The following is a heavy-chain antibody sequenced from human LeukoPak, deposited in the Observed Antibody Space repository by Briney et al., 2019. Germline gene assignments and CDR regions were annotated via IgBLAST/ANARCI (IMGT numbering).Heavy chain of an antibody. V-gene: IGHV4-38-2*02. D-gene: IGHD3-22*01. CDR2: IYHSGST. J-gene: IGHJ5*02. Sequence: PSETLSLTCTVSGYSISSGYYWGWIRQPPGKGLEWIGSIYHSGSTYYNPSLKSRVTISVDTSKNQFSLKLSSVTAADTAVYYCARDSWYYYDSSGYPGRNWFDPWGQGTLVTVSS. CDR1: GYSISSGYY. CDR3: ARDSWYYYDSSGYPGRNWFDP.